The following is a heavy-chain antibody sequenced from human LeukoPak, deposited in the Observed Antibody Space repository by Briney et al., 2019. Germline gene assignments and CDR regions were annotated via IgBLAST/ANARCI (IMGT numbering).Heavy chain of an antibody. D-gene: IGHD3-22*01. J-gene: IGHJ4*02. CDR3: ARQDYDKPL. CDR2: IYNIGTT. V-gene: IGHV4-39*01. Sequence: PSETLSLTCTVSGGSISSSSYYWGWIRQSPGKGLEWIANIYNIGTTYYNPSLKSRVTISVDTSKNQISLKLRSVTAADTAVYYCARQDYDKPLWGQGTLVTVSS. CDR1: GGSISSSSYY.